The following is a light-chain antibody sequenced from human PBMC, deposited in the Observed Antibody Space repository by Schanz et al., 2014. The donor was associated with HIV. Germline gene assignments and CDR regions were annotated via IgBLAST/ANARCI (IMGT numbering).Light chain of an antibody. V-gene: IGLV2-8*01. CDR2: EVN. J-gene: IGLJ1*01. Sequence: QSVLTQPPSASGSPGQSVTISCTGTTSDVGAYNYVSWYQQHPDKAPQLLIYEVNMRPSGVPDRFSGSKSGNTASLTVSGLQAEDEADYYCCSYTSNITQVFGTGTKLTVL. CDR3: CSYTSNITQV. CDR1: TSDVGAYNY.